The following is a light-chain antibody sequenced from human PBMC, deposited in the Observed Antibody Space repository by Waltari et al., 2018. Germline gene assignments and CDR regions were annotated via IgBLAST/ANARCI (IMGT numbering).Light chain of an antibody. CDR3: QSADSSGTYGV. V-gene: IGLV3-25*03. J-gene: IGLJ3*02. Sequence: YALTRPPSLSVSPGQTARLTCSGDALPKQYAYWYQQKPGQAPVLVIYKDSERPSGSPERFAGSSSGTTVTVPISGVQAEDEADYYCQSADSSGTYGVFGGGTKLTVL. CDR1: ALPKQY. CDR2: KDS.